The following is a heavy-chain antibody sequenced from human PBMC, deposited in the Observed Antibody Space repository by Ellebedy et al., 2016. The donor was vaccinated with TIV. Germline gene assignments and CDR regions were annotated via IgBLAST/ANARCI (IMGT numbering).Heavy chain of an antibody. J-gene: IGHJ3*02. CDR1: GFTFRSYA. CDR3: AKISPTHRGAFDI. V-gene: IGHV3-23*01. Sequence: GESLKISCEASGFTFRSYAISWLRQAPGKGLEWVSVFGGRSTTTYYADSVKGRFTISRDNSKNTLFLQMNSLRGDDTARYYCAKISPTHRGAFDIWGQGTMVTVSS. D-gene: IGHD3-3*02. CDR2: FGGRSTTT.